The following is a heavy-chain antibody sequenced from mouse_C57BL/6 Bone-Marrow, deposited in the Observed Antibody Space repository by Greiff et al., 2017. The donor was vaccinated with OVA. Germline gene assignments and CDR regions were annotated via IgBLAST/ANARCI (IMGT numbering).Heavy chain of an antibody. V-gene: IGHV1-50*01. CDR1: GYTFTSYW. CDR3: AREGYYGRPSYWNIDV. CDR2: IDPSDSYT. Sequence: QVQLQQPGAELVKPGASVKLSCKASGYTFTSYWMQWVKQRPGQGLEGIGEIDPSDSYTNDNPKFKGKATLTVATSFSTAYMQLSSLTSEDSAVYYCAREGYYGRPSYWNIDVGGTGATVTVSS. J-gene: IGHJ1*03. D-gene: IGHD1-1*01.